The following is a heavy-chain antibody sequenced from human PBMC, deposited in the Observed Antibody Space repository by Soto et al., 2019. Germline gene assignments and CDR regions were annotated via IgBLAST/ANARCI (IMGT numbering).Heavy chain of an antibody. D-gene: IGHD3-9*01. CDR1: GGTFSSYA. CDR2: NSPIFGTA. V-gene: IGHV1-69*06. J-gene: IGHJ4*02. Sequence: QVQLVQSGAEVKKPGSSVKVSCKASGGTFSSYAISLLRQAPGHGLEWMGGNSPIFGTANYAKKVQGRVTITADKSTSTSYSELRSLRSEDTAVDYCASHTHQYYDSLSGYPPVDYWGQGSLVTVSS. CDR3: ASHTHQYYDSLSGYPPVDY.